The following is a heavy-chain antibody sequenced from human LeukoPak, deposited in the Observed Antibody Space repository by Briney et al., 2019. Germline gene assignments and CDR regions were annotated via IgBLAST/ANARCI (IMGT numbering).Heavy chain of an antibody. Sequence: SETLSLTCTVSGGSISSYYWSWIRQPPGKGLEWIGYIYYSGSTNYNPSLKSRVAISVDTSKDQFSLKLNSVTAADTAVYFCARGWKRYSAYDSPCYWGQGVLVTVSS. CDR2: IYYSGST. V-gene: IGHV4-59*12. D-gene: IGHD5-12*01. J-gene: IGHJ4*02. CDR1: GGSISSYY. CDR3: ARGWKRYSAYDSPCY.